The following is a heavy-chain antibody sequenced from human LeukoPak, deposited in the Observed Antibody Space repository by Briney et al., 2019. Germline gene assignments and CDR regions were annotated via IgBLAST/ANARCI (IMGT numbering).Heavy chain of an antibody. D-gene: IGHD3-10*01. CDR3: ASELGDGSFDP. CDR2: INHSGST. V-gene: IGHV4-34*01. CDR1: GGSFSGYY. J-gene: IGHJ5*02. Sequence: SETLSLTCAVYGGSFSGYYWSWIRQPPGQGLEWIGEINHSGSTNYNPSLKSRVPISVDTSKNQVSLKLSSVTAADKAVYYCASELGDGSFDPWGQGTLVTVSS.